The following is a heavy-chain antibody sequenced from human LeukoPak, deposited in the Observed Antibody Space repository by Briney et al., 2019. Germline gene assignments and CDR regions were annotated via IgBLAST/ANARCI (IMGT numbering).Heavy chain of an antibody. V-gene: IGHV3-66*02. D-gene: IGHD3-22*01. Sequence: GGSLRLSCAASGFTVSSNYMSWVRQAPGKGLESVSVIYSGGSTYYADSVKGRFTISRDNSKNTLYLQMNSLRAEDTAVYYCAGDYYDSSGAGSLWGQGTLVTVSS. CDR2: IYSGGST. J-gene: IGHJ4*02. CDR1: GFTVSSNY. CDR3: AGDYYDSSGAGSL.